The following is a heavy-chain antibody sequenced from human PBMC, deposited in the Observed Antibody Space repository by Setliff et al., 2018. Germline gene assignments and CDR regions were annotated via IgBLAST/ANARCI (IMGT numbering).Heavy chain of an antibody. D-gene: IGHD1-26*01. V-gene: IGHV1-69*13. CDR3: ARMVGTPDGWFDP. CDR2: IIPIFGTA. Sequence: GASVKVSCKASGGTFSSYAISWVRQAPGQGLEWMGGIIPIFGTANYAQKFQGRVTITADESTSTAYMELSSLRSEDTAVYYCARMVGTPDGWFDPWGQGTLVTVSS. J-gene: IGHJ5*02. CDR1: GGTFSSYA.